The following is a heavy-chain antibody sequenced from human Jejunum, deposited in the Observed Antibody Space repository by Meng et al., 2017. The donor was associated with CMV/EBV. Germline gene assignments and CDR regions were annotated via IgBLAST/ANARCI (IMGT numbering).Heavy chain of an antibody. J-gene: IGHJ6*02. Sequence: TFRDYSMNWVRQAPGKGLEWVAYISSRSNTIYYADSVKGRFTIARDNAKNSLYLQMNSLRAEDTAVYYCARGGRGNYYYYYGMDVWGQGTTVTVSS. CDR2: ISSRSNTI. CDR3: ARGGRGNYYYYYGMDV. D-gene: IGHD3-16*01. V-gene: IGHV3-48*04. CDR1: TFRDYS.